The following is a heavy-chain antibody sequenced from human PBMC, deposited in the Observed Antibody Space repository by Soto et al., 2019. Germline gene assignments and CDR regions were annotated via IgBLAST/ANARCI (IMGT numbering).Heavy chain of an antibody. Sequence: SVKVSCKASGGTFSSYAISWVRQAPGQGLEWMGGIIPIFGTANYAQKFQGRVTITADESTSTAYMELSSLRSEDTAVYYCARSEAAAGTFYYYYGMDVWGQGTTVTVSS. CDR2: IIPIFGTA. J-gene: IGHJ6*02. D-gene: IGHD6-13*01. CDR3: ARSEAAAGTFYYYYGMDV. V-gene: IGHV1-69*13. CDR1: GGTFSSYA.